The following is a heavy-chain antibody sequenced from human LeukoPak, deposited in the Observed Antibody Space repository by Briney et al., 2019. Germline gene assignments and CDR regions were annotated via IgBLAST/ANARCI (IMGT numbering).Heavy chain of an antibody. D-gene: IGHD1-26*01. V-gene: IGHV4-39*07. CDR1: GGSISSSSYY. J-gene: IGHJ4*02. CDR3: ATIVGARGLGY. Sequence: SETLSLTCTVSGGSISSSSYYWGWIRQPPGKGLEWIGSIYHSGSTYYNPSLKSRVTISVDTSKNQFSLKLSSVTAADTAVYYCATIVGARGLGYWGQGTLVTVSS. CDR2: IYHSGST.